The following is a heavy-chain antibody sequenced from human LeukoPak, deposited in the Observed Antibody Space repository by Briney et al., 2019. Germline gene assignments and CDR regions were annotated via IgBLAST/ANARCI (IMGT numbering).Heavy chain of an antibody. CDR2: ISSSSSYI. CDR3: ARDLLDIVVVPAARHPRYYYYGMDV. V-gene: IGHV3-21*01. J-gene: IGHJ6*04. CDR1: GFTFSSYE. Sequence: GGSLRLSCAASGFTFSSYEMNWVRQAPGKGLEWVSSISSSSSYIYYADSVKGRFTISRDNAKNSLYLQMNSLRAEDTAVYYCARDLLDIVVVPAARHPRYYYYGMDVWGKGTTVTVSS. D-gene: IGHD2-2*03.